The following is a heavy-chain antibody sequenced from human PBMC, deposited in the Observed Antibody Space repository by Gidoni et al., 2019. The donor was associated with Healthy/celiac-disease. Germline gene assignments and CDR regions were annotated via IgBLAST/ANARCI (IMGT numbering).Heavy chain of an antibody. J-gene: IGHJ4*02. V-gene: IGHV4-38-2*01. Sequence: QLQLQDSAPGLVKPSETLSLTCAVSGYSISSGYYWGWIRQPPGKGMEWIGSNYHSRSTYYNPSLKSRVTISVDTSKNQFSLKLSSVTAADTAVYYCARMNTGFDYWGQGTLVTVSS. CDR2: NYHSRST. CDR1: GYSISSGYY. CDR3: ARMNTGFDY. D-gene: IGHD2-2*02.